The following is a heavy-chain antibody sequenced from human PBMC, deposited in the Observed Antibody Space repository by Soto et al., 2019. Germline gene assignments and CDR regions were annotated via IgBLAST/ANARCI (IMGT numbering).Heavy chain of an antibody. CDR2: IYHVGSA. J-gene: IGHJ4*02. Sequence: QVQLQESGPGLVKPSETLSLTCTVSGGGEYWSWVRQPPGKGLEWIGQIYHVGSANYNPSLKSRVSISVDKSKRQISRNLSSMTAADTAVYYCSQHGGYSLDSWGQGTLVTVSS. V-gene: IGHV4-4*02. CDR1: GGGEY. D-gene: IGHD5-12*01. CDR3: SQHGGYSLDS.